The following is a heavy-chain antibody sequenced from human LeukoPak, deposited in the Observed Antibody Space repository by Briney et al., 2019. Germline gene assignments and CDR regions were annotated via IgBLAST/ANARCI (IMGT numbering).Heavy chain of an antibody. CDR2: IYYSGST. V-gene: IGHV4-39*07. J-gene: IGHJ4*02. CDR1: GGSISSCSYY. D-gene: IGHD6-25*01. Sequence: SDTLSLTCTVCGGSISSCSYYWVWIRHPPGKGLEGFGNIYYSGSTYYNLSLKSRVTISVDTSKNQFSLKLSAVPAADTAVYYCARDGGAFDYWGQGTLVTVSS. CDR3: ARDGGAFDY.